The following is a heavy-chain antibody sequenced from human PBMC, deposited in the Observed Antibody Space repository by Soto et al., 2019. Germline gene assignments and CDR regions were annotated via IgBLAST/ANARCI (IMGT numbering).Heavy chain of an antibody. CDR1: GFTVSSKY. CDR3: ARADVLCGGGRCYGIPLDV. V-gene: IGHV3-66*01. J-gene: IGHJ6*04. CDR2: IQSGGTT. D-gene: IGHD2-15*01. Sequence: GSLRLSCAASGFTVSSKYMTWVRQAPGKGLEWVSLIQSGGTTYYADSVKGRFTISRDTSENTLHLQMDSLRVEDTAVYYCARADVLCGGGRCYGIPLDVRGKRTTVTVSS.